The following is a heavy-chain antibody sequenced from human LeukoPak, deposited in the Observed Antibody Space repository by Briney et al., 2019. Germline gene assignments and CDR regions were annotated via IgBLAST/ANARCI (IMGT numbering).Heavy chain of an antibody. CDR1: GGTFSSYA. J-gene: IGHJ5*02. CDR2: IIPIFGTA. V-gene: IGHV1-69*05. D-gene: IGHD3-22*01. Sequence: ASVKVSCKASGGTFSSYAISWVRQAPGQGLEWMGGIIPIFGTANYAQKFQGRVTITTDESTSTAYMELSSLRSEDTAVYYCASGRTVVAYQRSNWFYPWGQGTLVTVSS. CDR3: ASGRTVVAYQRSNWFYP.